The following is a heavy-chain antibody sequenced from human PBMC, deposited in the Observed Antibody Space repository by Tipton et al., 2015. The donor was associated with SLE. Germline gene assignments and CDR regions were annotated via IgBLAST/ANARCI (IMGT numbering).Heavy chain of an antibody. Sequence: VQLVQSGAEVKKPGESLKISCKGSGYSFTSYWIGWVRQMPGKGLEWMGIIYPGDSDTRYSPSFQGQVTISADKSNSTAILQWSSPKASDTAMYYCARDDWGNYYGMDVWGQGTTVTVSS. CDR2: IYPGDSDT. D-gene: IGHD3-9*01. V-gene: IGHV5-51*01. J-gene: IGHJ6*02. CDR1: GYSFTSYW. CDR3: ARDDWGNYYGMDV.